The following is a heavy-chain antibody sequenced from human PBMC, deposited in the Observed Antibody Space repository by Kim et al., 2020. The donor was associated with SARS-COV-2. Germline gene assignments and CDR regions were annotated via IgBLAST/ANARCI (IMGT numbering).Heavy chain of an antibody. CDR2: ISSSSSYI. D-gene: IGHD6-19*01. J-gene: IGHJ3*02. CDR3: ARDRVVRGWPHRYAFDI. Sequence: GGSLRLSCAASGFTFSSYSMNWVRQAPGKGLEWVSSISSSSSYIYYADSVKGRFTISRDNAKNSLYLQMNSLRAEDTAVYYCARDRVVRGWPHRYAFDIWGQGTMVTVSS. V-gene: IGHV3-21*01. CDR1: GFTFSSYS.